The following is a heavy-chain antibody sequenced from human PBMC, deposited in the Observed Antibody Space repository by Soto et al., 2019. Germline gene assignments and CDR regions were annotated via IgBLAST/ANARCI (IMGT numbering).Heavy chain of an antibody. V-gene: IGHV4-30-4*01. J-gene: IGHJ4*01. CDR2: IYYSGST. D-gene: IGHD4-17*01. CDR3: ARRNGDYPRIYYFDY. Sequence: SETLSLTCSVSGGSISSGYYYWSWIRQPPGKGLEWIGNIYYSGSTNYNPSLKGRVTISVDTSKNQFSLKLSSVTAADTAFYFCARRNGDYPRIYYFDYWGHGTLVTVSS. CDR1: GGSISSGYYY.